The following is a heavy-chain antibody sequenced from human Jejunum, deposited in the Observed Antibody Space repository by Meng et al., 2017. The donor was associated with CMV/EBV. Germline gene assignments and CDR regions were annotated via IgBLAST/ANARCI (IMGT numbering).Heavy chain of an antibody. CDR3: ARDGLNERYFDY. CDR2: INTNTGNP. J-gene: IGHJ4*02. Sequence: QVQLVQSGAEVKEPGASVKLSCKTSGYTFTTYAIHWVRQAPGEGLEWMGWINTNTGNPTYARDLTGRFVFSSDTSVSTAYLQISSLKAEDTAVYYCARDGLNERYFDYWGQGTLVTVSS. V-gene: IGHV7-4-1*02. CDR1: GYTFTTYA.